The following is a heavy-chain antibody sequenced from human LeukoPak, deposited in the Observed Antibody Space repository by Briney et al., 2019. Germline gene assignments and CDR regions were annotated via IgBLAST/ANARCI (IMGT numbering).Heavy chain of an antibody. CDR3: AKDPPYGSGRLRDGMDV. D-gene: IGHD3-10*01. CDR2: ISGSGGST. J-gene: IGHJ6*02. Sequence: GGSLRLSCAASGFTFSSYGMRWVRQAPGKGLEWVSAISGSGGSTYYADSVKGRFTISRDNSKNTLYLQMNSLRAEDTAVYYCAKDPPYGSGRLRDGMDVWGQGTTVTVSS. CDR1: GFTFSSYG. V-gene: IGHV3-23*01.